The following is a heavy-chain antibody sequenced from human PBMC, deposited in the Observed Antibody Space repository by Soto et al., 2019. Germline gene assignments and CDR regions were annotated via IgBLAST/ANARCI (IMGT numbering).Heavy chain of an antibody. V-gene: IGHV4-39*01. D-gene: IGHD4-17*01. CDR2: IYYSGST. J-gene: IGHJ4*02. CDR1: GGSISSSSYY. CDR3: ARLTPQDYGDTTGDY. Sequence: SETLSLTCTVSGGSISSSSYYWGWIRQPPGKGLEWIGSIYYSGSTYYNPSLKSRVTISVDTSKNQFSLKLSSVTAADTAVYYCARLTPQDYGDTTGDYWGQGTLVTVSS.